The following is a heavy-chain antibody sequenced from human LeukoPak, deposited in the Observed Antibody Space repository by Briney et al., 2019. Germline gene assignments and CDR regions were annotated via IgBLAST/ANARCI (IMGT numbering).Heavy chain of an antibody. CDR1: GYSFTSYW. CDR3: ARLLLDGPWGSGPYGGNSNTRFDY. V-gene: IGHV5-51*01. Sequence: GGSLKISCKGSGYSFTSYWIGWVRPMPGKGLEWMGIIYPGDSDTRYSPSFQGQVNISADKSISTAYLQWSSLKASDTAMYYCARLLLDGPWGSGPYGGNSNTRFDYWGQGTLVTVSS. CDR2: IYPGDSDT. D-gene: IGHD4-23*01. J-gene: IGHJ4*02.